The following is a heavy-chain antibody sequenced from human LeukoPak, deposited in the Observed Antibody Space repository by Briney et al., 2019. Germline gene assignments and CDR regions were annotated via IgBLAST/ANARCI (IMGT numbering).Heavy chain of an antibody. Sequence: GGSLTLSCADSGFTINTYSMNWARQAPGKGLERVPYIGGSSATIYYAVSVKGRFTISRENAKNSLYLQMNSLRAEDTAIYYCARKMYGDYFFDYWGQGTLVTVSS. J-gene: IGHJ4*02. CDR1: GFTINTYS. V-gene: IGHV3-48*01. CDR3: ARKMYGDYFFDY. CDR2: IGGSSATI. D-gene: IGHD4-17*01.